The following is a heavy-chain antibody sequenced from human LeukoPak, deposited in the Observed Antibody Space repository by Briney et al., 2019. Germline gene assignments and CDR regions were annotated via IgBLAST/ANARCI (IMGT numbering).Heavy chain of an antibody. V-gene: IGHV4-59*01. D-gene: IGHD4-17*01. Sequence: WETLSRTCTVSGDSISTYYWTWIRQPPGKGLEWIGYISDSGSTNYNPSLKSRVTISLDTSKNQFSLKLISLTAADTATYYCARVEYGDYGWFDPWGQGTLVTVSS. CDR2: ISDSGST. CDR1: GDSISTYY. J-gene: IGHJ5*02. CDR3: ARVEYGDYGWFDP.